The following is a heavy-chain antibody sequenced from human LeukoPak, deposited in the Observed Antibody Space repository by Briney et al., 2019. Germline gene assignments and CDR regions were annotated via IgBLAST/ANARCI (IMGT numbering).Heavy chain of an antibody. Sequence: ASVKVSCKASGYTFTSYGISWVRQAPGQGLEWMGWINAYNGNTNYAQKLQGRVTMTTDTSTSTAYMELRSLRSDDTAVYYCARDETYYYDSSGYYPFDYWGQGTLVTVSS. CDR2: INAYNGNT. CDR1: GYTFTSYG. CDR3: ARDETYYYDSSGYYPFDY. J-gene: IGHJ4*02. V-gene: IGHV1-18*01. D-gene: IGHD3-22*01.